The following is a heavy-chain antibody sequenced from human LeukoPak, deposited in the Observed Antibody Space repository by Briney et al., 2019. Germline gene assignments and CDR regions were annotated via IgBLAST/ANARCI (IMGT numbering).Heavy chain of an antibody. J-gene: IGHJ4*02. Sequence: SETLSLTCTVSGGSVSRYYWNWIRQPPGKGLEWIGYIYNSESTNYNPSLKSRVTISVGTSKNHFSLKVSSVTAADTAVYYCASSIAVAGTAFDYWGQGTLVAVSS. CDR1: GGSVSRYY. CDR2: IYNSEST. V-gene: IGHV4-59*08. D-gene: IGHD6-19*01. CDR3: ASSIAVAGTAFDY.